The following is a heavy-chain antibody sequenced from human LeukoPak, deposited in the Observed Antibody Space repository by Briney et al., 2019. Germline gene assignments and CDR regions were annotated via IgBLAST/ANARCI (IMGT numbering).Heavy chain of an antibody. CDR3: ARRGLDY. CDR2: ISNYNGIT. Sequence: ASVKVSCKASGYTLTTYDINWVRQAPGQGLEWMGWISNYNGITNYVQKFRGRVTMTTDTSTSTAYMELRSLRSDDTAVYYCARRGLDYWGQGTLVTVAS. CDR1: GYTLTTYD. J-gene: IGHJ4*02. V-gene: IGHV1-18*01. D-gene: IGHD3-10*01.